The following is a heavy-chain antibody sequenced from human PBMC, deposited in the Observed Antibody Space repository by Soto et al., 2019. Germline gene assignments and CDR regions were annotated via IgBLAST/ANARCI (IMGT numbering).Heavy chain of an antibody. Sequence: EVQLVESGGGLIQLGGSLRLSCAASGFTFSSYWMHWVRQAPGKGLVWVSRIKSDGSGTYYAGSVEGRFTISRDNAQKKVHVQMNRLRAEATAVYYCVRGDGDRYDGNGYLGRHWGQGTLVTVAS. CDR2: IKSDGSGT. V-gene: IGHV3-74*01. CDR3: VRGDGDRYDGNGYLGRH. CDR1: GFTFSSYW. D-gene: IGHD3-22*01. J-gene: IGHJ4*02.